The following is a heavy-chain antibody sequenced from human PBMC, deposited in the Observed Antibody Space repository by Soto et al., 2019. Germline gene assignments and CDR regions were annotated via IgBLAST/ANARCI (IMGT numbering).Heavy chain of an antibody. Sequence: PSETLSLTCTVSGGSVTSGTYFWNWVRQPPGKGLEWIGYISYSGNTDYNPSLKSRATISVDTSKTQFSLILTSLTAADTAVYYCRRRNSGGNWFDPWGPGNLVTVSS. CDR3: RRRNSGGNWFDP. CDR1: GGSVTSGTYF. CDR2: ISYSGNT. D-gene: IGHD4-17*01. V-gene: IGHV4-61*01. J-gene: IGHJ5*02.